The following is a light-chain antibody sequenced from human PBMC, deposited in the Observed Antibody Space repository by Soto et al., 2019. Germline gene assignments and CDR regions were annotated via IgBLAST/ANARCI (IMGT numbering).Light chain of an antibody. CDR1: QSVPITY. CDR2: GTS. CDR3: HQYGSSPPT. J-gene: IGKJ1*01. V-gene: IGKV3-20*01. Sequence: VWSQSPGIVSVSQGGRATRSCRSSQSVPITYFAWYQQKPGQPPRLXVSGTSNRATGIPDRFSGSGSGTDFTLTISRLEPEDFAVYYCHQYGSSPPTFGQGTKVDIK.